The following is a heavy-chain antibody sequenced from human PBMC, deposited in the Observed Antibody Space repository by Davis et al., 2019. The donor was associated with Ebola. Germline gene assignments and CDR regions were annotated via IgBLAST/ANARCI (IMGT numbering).Heavy chain of an antibody. V-gene: IGHV4-59*08. CDR1: GYSTSSSN. CDR3: ARRTRGSGWGQSNWFDP. CDR2: IYYSGSP. D-gene: IGHD6-19*01. Sequence: MPSETLSLTCAVSGYSTSSSNWNWIRLSPGKGLEWIGYIYYSGSPNYNPSLRSRVTISVDTSKNQFSLSLSSVTAADTAVYYCARRTRGSGWGQSNWFDPWGQGTLVTVSS. J-gene: IGHJ5*02.